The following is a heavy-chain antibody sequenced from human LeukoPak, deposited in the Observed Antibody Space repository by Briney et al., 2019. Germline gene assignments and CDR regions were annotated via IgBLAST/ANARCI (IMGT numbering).Heavy chain of an antibody. CDR1: GFTFSSNA. D-gene: IGHD1-26*01. Sequence: GGSLRLSCAASGFTFSSNAMSWVRQAPGKGLEWVSAISGSGGSTYYAASVKGRFTISRDNSKNTLYQQMDSLRAEDTAVYYCAKDHEWGHFDYWGQGTLVTVSS. J-gene: IGHJ4*02. CDR3: AKDHEWGHFDY. CDR2: ISGSGGST. V-gene: IGHV3-23*01.